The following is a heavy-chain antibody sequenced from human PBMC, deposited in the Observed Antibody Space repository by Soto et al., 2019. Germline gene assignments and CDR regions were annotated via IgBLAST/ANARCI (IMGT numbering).Heavy chain of an antibody. J-gene: IGHJ4*02. CDR1: GDSISTYY. CDR2: IFYSGGT. Sequence: SETLSLTCTASGDSISTYYCSWIRQPPGKGLQWIGYIFYSGGTAYNPSFKGRVTISLDMSKKQISLKLSSVTTTDTATYSCASLHPVQKVIDYWGQGTLVTVSS. CDR3: ASLHPVQKVIDY. V-gene: IGHV4-59*01. D-gene: IGHD3-10*01.